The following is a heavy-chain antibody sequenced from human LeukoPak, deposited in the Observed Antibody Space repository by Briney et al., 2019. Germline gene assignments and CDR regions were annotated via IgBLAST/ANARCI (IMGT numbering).Heavy chain of an antibody. D-gene: IGHD3-22*01. V-gene: IGHV1-46*01. J-gene: IGHJ3*02. CDR1: GYTFTSYG. CDR3: ARGLVVTYYYDSSGYNAFDI. Sequence: ASVKVSCKASGYTFTSYGISWVRQAPGQGLEWMGIINPSGGSTSYAQKFQGRVIMTRDMSTSTVYMELSSLRSEDTAVYYCARGLVVTYYYDSSGYNAFDIWGQGTMVTVSS. CDR2: INPSGGST.